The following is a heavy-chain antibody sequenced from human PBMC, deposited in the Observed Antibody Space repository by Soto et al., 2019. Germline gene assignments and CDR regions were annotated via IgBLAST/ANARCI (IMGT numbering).Heavy chain of an antibody. Sequence: GESLKSSCKGSGYRFTSYWIGWVRQMPGKGLEWLGIIYPGDSDTRYSPSFQGQVTISADKSISTAYLQWSSLRASDTAMYYCARQRGYSYGFFVLDYYGMDVWGQGTTVTVSS. V-gene: IGHV5-51*01. CDR2: IYPGDSDT. J-gene: IGHJ6*02. CDR1: GYRFTSYW. CDR3: ARQRGYSYGFFVLDYYGMDV. D-gene: IGHD5-18*01.